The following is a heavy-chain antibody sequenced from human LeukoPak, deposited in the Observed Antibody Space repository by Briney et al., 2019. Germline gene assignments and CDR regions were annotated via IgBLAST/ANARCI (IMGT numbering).Heavy chain of an antibody. Sequence: SETLSLTCTVSGGSISSYYGSWVRQPPGKGLEWVGYIHNSGSTDYKPSLKSRVTISVDTSKNQFSLKLTSVNAADTAVYYWARDAVSVTPGFDVWGQGTMVTVSS. D-gene: IGHD4-17*01. J-gene: IGHJ3*01. CDR3: ARDAVSVTPGFDV. V-gene: IGHV4-59*01. CDR1: GGSISSYY. CDR2: IHNSGST.